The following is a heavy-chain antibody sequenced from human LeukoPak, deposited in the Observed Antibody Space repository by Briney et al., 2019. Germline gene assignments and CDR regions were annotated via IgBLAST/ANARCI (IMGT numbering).Heavy chain of an antibody. Sequence: SVKVSCKASGYTFTGYYMNWVRQAPGQGLEWMGGIIPIFGTANYAQKFQGRVTITTDESTSTAYMELSSLRSEDTAVYYCARGPSGSYYAGGFDYWGQGTLITVSS. D-gene: IGHD1-26*01. V-gene: IGHV1-69*05. CDR1: GYTFTGYY. J-gene: IGHJ4*02. CDR2: IIPIFGTA. CDR3: ARGPSGSYYAGGFDY.